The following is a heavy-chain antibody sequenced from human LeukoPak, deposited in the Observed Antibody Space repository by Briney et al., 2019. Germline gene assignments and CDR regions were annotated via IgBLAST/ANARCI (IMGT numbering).Heavy chain of an antibody. CDR2: IYYSGST. CDR3: ARDLAVLGYFHFDY. V-gene: IGHV4-39*07. CDR1: GGSISSSSYF. J-gene: IGHJ4*02. D-gene: IGHD3-22*01. Sequence: SETLSLTCTVSGGSISSSSYFWGWIRQPPGKGLEWIGSIYYSGSTYYNPSLKSRVTLSVNTSKNQFSLKLSSVTAADTAVYYCARDLAVLGYFHFDYWGQGTLVTVSS.